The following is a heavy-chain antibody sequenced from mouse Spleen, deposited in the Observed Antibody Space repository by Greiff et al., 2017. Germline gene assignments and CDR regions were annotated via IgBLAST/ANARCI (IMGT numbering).Heavy chain of an antibody. CDR2: INPSDSYT. CDR3: ARESYYERAY. Sequence: QVQLQQPGAELVKPGTSVKLSCKASGYTFTSYWMHWVKQRPGQGLEWIGVINPSDSYTNYNQKFKGKATLTVDTSSSTAYMQLSSLTSEDSAVYYCARESYYERAYWGQGTLVTVSA. J-gene: IGHJ3*01. D-gene: IGHD2-4*01. CDR1: GYTFTSYW. V-gene: IGHV1-59*01.